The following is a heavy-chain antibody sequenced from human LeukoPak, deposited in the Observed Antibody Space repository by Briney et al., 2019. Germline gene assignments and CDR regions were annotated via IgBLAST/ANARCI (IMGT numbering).Heavy chain of an antibody. Sequence: GGSLRLSCAASGFTFSSYWMSWVRQAPGKGLEWVANINQDGSEKYYVDSVKGRFTISRDNAKNSLYLQMSSLRAEDTDLYYCASRSSVAASGPGWGQGTLVTVSS. D-gene: IGHD2-15*01. CDR1: GFTFSSYW. CDR2: INQDGSEK. V-gene: IGHV3-7*01. CDR3: ASRSSVAASGPG. J-gene: IGHJ4*02.